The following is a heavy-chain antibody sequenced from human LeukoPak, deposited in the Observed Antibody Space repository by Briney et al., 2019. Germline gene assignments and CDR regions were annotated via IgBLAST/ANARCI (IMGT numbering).Heavy chain of an antibody. V-gene: IGHV4-31*03. CDR2: IYYSGST. J-gene: IGHJ6*04. CDR1: GGSISSGGYY. D-gene: IGHD3-10*01. CDR3: ARDTYYYGSGSPPPMDV. Sequence: PQTLSLTCTVSGGSISSGGYYWSWIRQHPGKGLEWIGYIYYSGSTYYNPSLKSRVTISVDTSKNQFSLKLSSVTAADTAVYYCARDTYYYGSGSPPPMDVWGKGTTVTVSS.